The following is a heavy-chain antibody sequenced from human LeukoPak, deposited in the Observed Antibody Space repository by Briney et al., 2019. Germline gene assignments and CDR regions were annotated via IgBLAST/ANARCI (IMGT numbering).Heavy chain of an antibody. CDR1: GFTFSSYD. Sequence: GGSLRLSCAASGFTFSSYDMHWVRQATGKGLEWVSAIGTAGDTYYPGSVKGRFTISRENAKNSLYLQMNSLRAGDTAVYYCARSPGYYDSSGYPRGPFDYWGQGTLVTVSS. CDR2: IGTAGDT. D-gene: IGHD3-22*01. CDR3: ARSPGYYDSSGYPRGPFDY. V-gene: IGHV3-13*01. J-gene: IGHJ4*02.